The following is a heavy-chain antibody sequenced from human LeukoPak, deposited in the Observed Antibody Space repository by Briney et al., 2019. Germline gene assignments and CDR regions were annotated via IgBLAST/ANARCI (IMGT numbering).Heavy chain of an antibody. V-gene: IGHV3-23*01. J-gene: IGHJ4*02. Sequence: GGSLRLSCAASGFTFSSYEMNWVRQAPGKGLEWISGISPSADITYYADSVKGRFTISRDNSENTVCLHMSSLRAGDTAVYFCAKDDAWLQFNDWGQGTLVTVSS. CDR2: ISPSADIT. CDR3: AKDDAWLQFND. CDR1: GFTFSSYE. D-gene: IGHD5-24*01.